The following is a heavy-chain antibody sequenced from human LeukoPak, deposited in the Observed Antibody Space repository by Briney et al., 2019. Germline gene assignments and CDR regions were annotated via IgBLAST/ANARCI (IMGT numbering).Heavy chain of an antibody. V-gene: IGHV3-74*01. D-gene: IGHD3-10*01. J-gene: IGHJ3*02. CDR2: IHSDGSST. CDR3: ARGRSGAFDI. Sequence: GGSLRLSCAASGFTFSSYWMHWVRHAPGKGLVWVSRIHSDGSSTSYADSVKGRFTISRDNAKNSLYLQMNSLRAEDTAVYYCARGRSGAFDIWGQGTMVTVSS. CDR1: GFTFSSYW.